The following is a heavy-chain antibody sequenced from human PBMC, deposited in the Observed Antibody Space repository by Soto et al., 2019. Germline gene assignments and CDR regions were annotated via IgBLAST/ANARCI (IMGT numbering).Heavy chain of an antibody. CDR1: GGSISSGGYY. Sequence: QVQLQESGPGLVKPSQTLSLTCTVSGGSISSGGYYWSWIRQHPGKGLEWIGYIYYSGSTYYNPSLKSRVTISVDTSKNQFSLKLSSVTAADTAVYYCARDRKGASGPQWGWFDPWGQGTLVTVSS. CDR3: ARDRKGASGPQWGWFDP. D-gene: IGHD1-26*01. CDR2: IYYSGST. J-gene: IGHJ5*02. V-gene: IGHV4-31*03.